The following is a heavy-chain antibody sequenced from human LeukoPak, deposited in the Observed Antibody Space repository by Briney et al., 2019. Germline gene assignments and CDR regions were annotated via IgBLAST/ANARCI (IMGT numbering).Heavy chain of an antibody. CDR1: GVSISSSSYS. J-gene: IGHJ4*02. CDR3: ATPCGITIFGVVINSYFEY. D-gene: IGHD3-3*01. Sequence: AETLSLTCSVSGVSISSSSYSGGWIRQPPGKGLEGIASLYYSVSTYDHPSHKSLITISVNASKHPFSLNLTSVPPAATALYSCATPCGITIFGVVINSYFEYWGQGRLVTVSS. CDR2: LYYSVST. V-gene: IGHV4-39*07.